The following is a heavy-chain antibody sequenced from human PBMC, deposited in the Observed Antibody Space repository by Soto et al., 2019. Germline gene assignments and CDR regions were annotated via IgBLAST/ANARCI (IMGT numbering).Heavy chain of an antibody. CDR2: ISYDGSNK. CDR1: GFTFNSES. D-gene: IGHD3-22*01. J-gene: IGHJ4*02. V-gene: IGHV3-30*18. Sequence: QVQLVESGGGVVQPGRSLRLSCAASGFTFNSESMHWVRQAPGKGLEWVAVISYDGSNKYYADSVKGRFTISRDNSKNTLYLQMSSLRAEDTAVYYCVKGDSGGYPEYWGQGTLVTVSS. CDR3: VKGDSGGYPEY.